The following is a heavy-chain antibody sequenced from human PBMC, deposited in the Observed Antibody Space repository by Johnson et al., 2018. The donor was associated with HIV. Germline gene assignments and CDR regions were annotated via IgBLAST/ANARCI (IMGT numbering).Heavy chain of an antibody. CDR1: GFTFSSYA. Sequence: QMQLVESGGGVVQPGRSLRLSCAASGFTFSSYAMHWVRQAPGKGLEWVAVISYDGSNNYYADSVTGRFTISRDNSKNTLYLQRNSLRADDTAVYYSAKCIWGSSFIDAFDIWGQGTMVTVSS. CDR3: AKCIWGSSFIDAFDI. CDR2: ISYDGSNN. D-gene: IGHD3-16*01. V-gene: IGHV3-30*18. J-gene: IGHJ3*02.